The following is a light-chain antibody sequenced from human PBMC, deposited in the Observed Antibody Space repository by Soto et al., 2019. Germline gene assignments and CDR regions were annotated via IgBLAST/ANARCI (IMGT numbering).Light chain of an antibody. Sequence: QSALTQPASVSGSPGQSITISCTGTSSDVGAYNYVSWYQQHPGKAPKLMIYEGTKRPSGVSDRFSGSKSDNTASLTISGLQAEDEGDYYCCSYAGDYMFVFGTGTKLTVL. CDR3: CSYAGDYMFV. CDR2: EGT. J-gene: IGLJ1*01. CDR1: SSDVGAYNY. V-gene: IGLV2-23*01.